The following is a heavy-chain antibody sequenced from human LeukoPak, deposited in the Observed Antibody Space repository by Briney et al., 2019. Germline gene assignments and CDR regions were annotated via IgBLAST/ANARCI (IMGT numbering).Heavy chain of an antibody. D-gene: IGHD3-10*01. J-gene: IGHJ4*02. V-gene: IGHV3-72*01. Sequence: GGSLRLSCAASGFTFSDHYMDWARQAPGKGLEWVGRSRNKANSYITEFAASVKGRFTISRDDSKNSLYLQMNGLKTEDTAVYYCARAGKNYYGPSDYWGQGTLVTVSS. CDR3: ARAGKNYYGPSDY. CDR2: SRNKANSYIT. CDR1: GFTFSDHY.